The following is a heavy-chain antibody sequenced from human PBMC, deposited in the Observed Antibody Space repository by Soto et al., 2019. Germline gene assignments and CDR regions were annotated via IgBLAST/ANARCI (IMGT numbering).Heavy chain of an antibody. CDR3: ARRRYCGYDCYHKHYYGMDV. V-gene: IGHV1-69*08. D-gene: IGHD2-21*01. CDR1: GDTFSSYA. CDR2: IITVLGTT. J-gene: IGHJ6*02. Sequence: QVQLVQSGAELKKTGSSVKVSCRASGDTFSSYAVNWVRQAPGRGLEWMGRIITVLGTTDYAQNFKGRLTITAEKSTKTGYMELSSLRSEETAVYYCARRRYCGYDCYHKHYYGMDVWGQGTTVTVAS.